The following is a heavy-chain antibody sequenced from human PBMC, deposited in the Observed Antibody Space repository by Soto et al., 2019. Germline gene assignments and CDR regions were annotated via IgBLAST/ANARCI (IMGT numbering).Heavy chain of an antibody. CDR3: ARVFGVVGPGMDV. D-gene: IGHD3-3*01. CDR1: GYSFAGYW. CDR2: IDPSDSQT. Sequence: GESLKISCKGSGYSFAGYWITWVRQKPGKGLEWMGRIDPSDSQTYYSPSFRGHVTISATKSITTVFLQRSSLRSDDTAVYYCARVFGVVGPGMDVWGQGTTVTVSS. J-gene: IGHJ6*02. V-gene: IGHV5-10-1*01.